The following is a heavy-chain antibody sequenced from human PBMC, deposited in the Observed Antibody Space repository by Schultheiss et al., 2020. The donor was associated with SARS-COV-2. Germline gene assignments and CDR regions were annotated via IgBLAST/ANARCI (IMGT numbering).Heavy chain of an antibody. Sequence: ASVKVSCKASGYTFTSYGISWVRQAPGPGLEWMGWISAYNGNTNYAQKLQGRVTMTTDTSTSTAYMELGRLRSDDTAVYYCARGETYYDFWSGYYTPFDYWGQGTLVTVSS. J-gene: IGHJ4*02. CDR2: ISAYNGNT. V-gene: IGHV1-18*01. CDR3: ARGETYYDFWSGYYTPFDY. D-gene: IGHD3-3*01. CDR1: GYTFTSYG.